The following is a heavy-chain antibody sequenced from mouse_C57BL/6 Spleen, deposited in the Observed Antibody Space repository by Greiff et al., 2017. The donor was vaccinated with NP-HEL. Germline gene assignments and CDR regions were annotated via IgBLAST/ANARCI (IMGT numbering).Heavy chain of an antibody. Sequence: EVMLVESGGGLVQPGGSMKLSCAASGFTFSDAWMDWVRQSPEKGLEWVAEIRNKANNHATYYAESVKGRFTISRDDSKSSVYLQMNSLRAEDTGIYYCTRRNWDFPWFAYWGQGTLVTVSA. CDR2: IRNKANNHAT. J-gene: IGHJ3*01. D-gene: IGHD4-1*01. CDR1: GFTFSDAW. V-gene: IGHV6-6*01. CDR3: TRRNWDFPWFAY.